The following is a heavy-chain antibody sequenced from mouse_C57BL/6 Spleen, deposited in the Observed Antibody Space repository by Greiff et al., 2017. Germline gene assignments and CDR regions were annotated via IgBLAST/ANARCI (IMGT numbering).Heavy chain of an antibody. CDR1: GFTFSSYA. J-gene: IGHJ4*01. V-gene: IGHV5-4*03. CDR3: ARGRQLRGAMDY. CDR2: ISDGGSYT. D-gene: IGHD3-2*02. Sequence: EVKLVESGGGLVKPGGSLKLSCAASGFTFSSYAMSWVRQTPEKRLEWVATISDGGSYTYYPDNVKGRFTISRDNAKNNLYLQMSHLKSEDTAMYYCARGRQLRGAMDYWGQGTSVTVSS.